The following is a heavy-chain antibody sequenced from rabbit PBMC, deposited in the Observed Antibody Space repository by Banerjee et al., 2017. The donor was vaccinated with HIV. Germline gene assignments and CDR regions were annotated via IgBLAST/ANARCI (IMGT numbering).Heavy chain of an antibody. D-gene: IGHD1-1*01. Sequence: QEQLKESGGGLVQPGGSLKLSYKASGFTLSSYYMNWVRQAPGKGLEWIACINTDTGKAVYATWAKGRFTISRTSSTTVTLQMTSLTAADTATHFCARDLGSVVGWNFKLWGQGTLVTVS. CDR3: ARDLGSVVGWNFKL. CDR1: GFTLSSYYM. J-gene: IGHJ4*01. V-gene: IGHV1S45*01. CDR2: INTDTGKA.